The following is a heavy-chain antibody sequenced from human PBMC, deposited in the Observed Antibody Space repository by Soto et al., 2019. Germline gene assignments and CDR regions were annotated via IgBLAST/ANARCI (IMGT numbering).Heavy chain of an antibody. Sequence: GGSLRLSCAASGFTFSTYWMHWVRQAPGKGLVWVSRLNSDGSSTSYADSVKGRFTISRDNAKNTLYLQMNSLRVDDTAVYYCAIALGRPTPLDYRDKGPLVTGSS. CDR1: GFTFSTYW. CDR2: LNSDGSST. D-gene: IGHD3-16*02. V-gene: IGHV3-74*01. CDR3: AIALGRPTPLDY. J-gene: IGHJ4*02.